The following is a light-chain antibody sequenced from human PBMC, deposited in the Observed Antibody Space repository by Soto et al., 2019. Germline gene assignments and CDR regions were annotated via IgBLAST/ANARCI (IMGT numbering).Light chain of an antibody. Sequence: DIQMTQSPSSLSASVGDRVTITCRASQSISGYLNWYQQKPGKATKLLICAASSLQSGVPSRFSGSGSGTDFTLTISSLQPEDFATYYCQQSYSTPITFGGGTKVEIK. V-gene: IGKV1-39*01. CDR1: QSISGY. J-gene: IGKJ4*01. CDR3: QQSYSTPIT. CDR2: AAS.